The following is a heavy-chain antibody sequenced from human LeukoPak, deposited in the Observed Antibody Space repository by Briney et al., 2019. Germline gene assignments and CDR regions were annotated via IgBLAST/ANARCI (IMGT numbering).Heavy chain of an antibody. CDR1: GESFSGYY. CDR3: ARGPRFWLGNFFRQPLFFDC. V-gene: IGHV4-34*01. D-gene: IGHD6-19*01. J-gene: IGHJ4*02. Sequence: SETLSLTCAVYGESFSGYYWNWIRQPPGKGLEWIGEINDSGSTNYNPSLKSRLTMSVDTSKNQFSLTLNSVTAADTAVYYCARGPRFWLGNFFRQPLFFDCWGPGNLATVSS. CDR2: INDSGST.